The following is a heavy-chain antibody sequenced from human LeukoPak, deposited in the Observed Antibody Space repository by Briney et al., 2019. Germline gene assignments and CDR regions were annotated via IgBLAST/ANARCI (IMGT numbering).Heavy chain of an antibody. J-gene: IGHJ4*02. V-gene: IGHV3-23*01. Sequence: GGSLRLSCAASGFTFSSYAMSWVRQAPGKGLEWVSAISGSGGSTYYADSVKGRFTISRDNSKNSLYLQMNSLRTEDTALYYCAKDHSGYSGDYFDYWGQGTLVAVSS. D-gene: IGHD5-12*01. CDR3: AKDHSGYSGDYFDY. CDR1: GFTFSSYA. CDR2: ISGSGGST.